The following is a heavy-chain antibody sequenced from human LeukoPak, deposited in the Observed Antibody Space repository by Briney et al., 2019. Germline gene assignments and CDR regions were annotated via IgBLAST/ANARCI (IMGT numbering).Heavy chain of an antibody. V-gene: IGHV1-18*04. D-gene: IGHD3-10*01. CDR3: ARDLYYGSGSYYSDAFDI. CDR2: ISGYNGNT. CDR1: GYTFTTYG. J-gene: IGHJ3*02. Sequence: GASVKVSCKASGYTFTTYGISWVRQAPGQGLEWMGWISGYNGNTYYAQKLQGRVTMTRDTSTTTAYMELRSLRSDDTAVYYCARDLYYGSGSYYSDAFDIWGQGTMVTVSS.